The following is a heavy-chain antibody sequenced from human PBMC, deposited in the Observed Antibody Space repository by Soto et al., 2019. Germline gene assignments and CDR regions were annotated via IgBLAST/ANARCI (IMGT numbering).Heavy chain of an antibody. CDR2: ISWSCGNI. D-gene: IGHD6-13*01. CDR1: GFSFDDYA. J-gene: IGHJ5*02. CDR3: ARGGSGALTSAAGTTNWFDP. Sequence: EVQLVESGGGVVQPGRSLRLSCAGSGFSFDDYAMYWVRQVPGAGLEWVAGISWSCGNIAHADSVKGRFIISRDNDKSSLYLQMNSLRSDDTALYFCARGGSGALTSAAGTTNWFDPWGQGTLVIVSS. V-gene: IGHV3-9*01.